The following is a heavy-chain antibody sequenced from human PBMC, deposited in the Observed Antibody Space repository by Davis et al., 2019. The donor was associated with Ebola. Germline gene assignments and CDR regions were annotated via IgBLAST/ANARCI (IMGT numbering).Heavy chain of an antibody. Sequence: GESLKISCKGSEYSFTSYWISWVRQMPGKGLEWMGRIDPSDSYTNYRPSFQGHVIISADKSISTAYLQWSSLKASDTAMYYCAIHGYCNRTSCHYYYYYYMDVWGKGTTVTVSS. CDR1: EYSFTSYW. CDR3: AIHGYCNRTSCHYYYYYYMDV. V-gene: IGHV5-10-1*01. D-gene: IGHD2-2*03. J-gene: IGHJ6*03. CDR2: IDPSDSYT.